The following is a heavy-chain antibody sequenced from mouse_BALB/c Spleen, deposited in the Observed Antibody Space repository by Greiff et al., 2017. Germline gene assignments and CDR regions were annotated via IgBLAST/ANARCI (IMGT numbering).Heavy chain of an antibody. V-gene: IGHV14-1*02. CDR1: GFNIKDYY. CDR2: IDPENGNT. J-gene: IGHJ2*01. Sequence: VQLKESGAELVRPGALVKLSCKASGFNIKDYYMHWVKQRPEQGLEWIGWIDPENGNTIYDPKFQGKASITADTSSNTAYLQLSSLTSEDTAVYYCARFPYDYDGEDWGQGTTLTVSS. D-gene: IGHD2-4*01. CDR3: ARFPYDYDGED.